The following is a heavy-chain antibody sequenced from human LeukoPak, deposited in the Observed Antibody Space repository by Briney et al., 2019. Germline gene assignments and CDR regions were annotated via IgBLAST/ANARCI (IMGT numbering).Heavy chain of an antibody. CDR2: ISGSGGST. V-gene: IGHV3-23*01. D-gene: IGHD5-18*01. CDR3: AKVERGYSYGWYYYMDV. J-gene: IGHJ6*03. Sequence: GGSLRLSCAASGFTFSSYGMSWVRQAPGKGLEWVSAISGSGGSTYYADSVKGRFTISRDNSKNTLYLQMNSLRAEDTAVYYCAKVERGYSYGWYYYMDVWGKGTTVTISS. CDR1: GFTFSSYG.